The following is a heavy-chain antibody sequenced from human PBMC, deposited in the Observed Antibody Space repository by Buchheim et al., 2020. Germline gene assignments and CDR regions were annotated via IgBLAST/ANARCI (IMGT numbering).Heavy chain of an antibody. V-gene: IGHV4-4*02. CDR3: ARALYDSSSRWFDP. CDR2: IYHSGSP. Sequence: QVRLQESGPGLVKPSGTLSLTCAVSGGSISSSNWWSWVRQPPGKGLEWIGEIYHSGSPSYNPSLKSRVTIAVDKYKNQFVLKLSSVTAADTAVYYCARALYDSSSRWFDPWGQGTL. CDR1: GGSISSSNW. D-gene: IGHD3-22*01. J-gene: IGHJ5*02.